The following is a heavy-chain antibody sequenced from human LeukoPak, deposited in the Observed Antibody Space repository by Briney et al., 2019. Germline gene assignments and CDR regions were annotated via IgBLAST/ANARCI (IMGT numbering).Heavy chain of an antibody. V-gene: IGHV4-31*03. CDR1: GGSISSGGYY. Sequence: SQTLSLTCTVSGGSISSGGYYWSWIRQHPGKGLEWIGYIYYSGSTYYKPSLKSRVTISVDTSKNQFSLKLSSVTAADTAVYYCARAKGVYYYDSSVHFDYWGQGTLVTVS. D-gene: IGHD3-22*01. CDR2: IYYSGST. J-gene: IGHJ4*02. CDR3: ARAKGVYYYDSSVHFDY.